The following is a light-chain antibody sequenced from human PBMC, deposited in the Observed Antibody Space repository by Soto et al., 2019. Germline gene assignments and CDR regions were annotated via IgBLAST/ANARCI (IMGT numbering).Light chain of an antibody. Sequence: VEMTQARLSRRVSVWLSAAVVSRNKQSLVHSDGIAYFSWFQQRPGRSPRRLIYKVSNRDSGVPARFSGSGSGTDFALKISRVEAEDVGVYYCMQGTHWPITCGRGTRLEIK. V-gene: IGKV2-30*02. CDR1: QSLVHSDGIAY. CDR3: MQGTHWPIT. J-gene: IGKJ5*01. CDR2: KVS.